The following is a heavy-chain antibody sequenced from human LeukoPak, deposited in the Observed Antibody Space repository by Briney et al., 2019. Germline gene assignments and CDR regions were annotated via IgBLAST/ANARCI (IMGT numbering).Heavy chain of an antibody. CDR1: GFTFSSYS. V-gene: IGHV3-48*01. J-gene: IGHJ3*02. CDR2: ISSSSSTI. D-gene: IGHD6-19*01. Sequence: GGSLRLSCAASGFTFSSYSMNWVRQAPGKGLEWVSYISSSSSTIYYADSVKGRFTISRDNAKNSLYLQMNSLRAEDTAVYYCARDSGAYSSGWYGAFDIWGQGTMVTVSS. CDR3: ARDSGAYSSGWYGAFDI.